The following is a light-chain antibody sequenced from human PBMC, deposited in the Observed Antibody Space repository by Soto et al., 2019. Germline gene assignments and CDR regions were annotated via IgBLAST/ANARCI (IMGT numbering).Light chain of an antibody. CDR3: QQYGTSPRS. V-gene: IGKV3-20*01. CDR1: QSVTGSN. J-gene: IGKJ1*01. CDR2: GTS. Sequence: EIVLTQSPGTLSLSPGERATLSCRASQSVTGSNLAWYQQKPGQAPRLLIYGTSSRATGIPDRFSGSGSGTDCTLTISRLEPEDFAVYYCQQYGTSPRSFGQGTKVEIK.